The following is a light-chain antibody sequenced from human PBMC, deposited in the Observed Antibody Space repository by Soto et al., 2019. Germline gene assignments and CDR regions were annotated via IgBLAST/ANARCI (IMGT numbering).Light chain of an antibody. CDR2: RDG. Sequence: QSVLTQPPSASGTPGQSLTISCSGSSSNIGSHFVYWYQHLPGTAPKLLIFRDGQRPSGVPARFFGSKSGTLASLAITGLRSEDEADYYCAVWDQSLTGWVFGGGTKLTVL. CDR3: AVWDQSLTGWV. J-gene: IGLJ3*02. V-gene: IGLV1-47*01. CDR1: SSNIGSHF.